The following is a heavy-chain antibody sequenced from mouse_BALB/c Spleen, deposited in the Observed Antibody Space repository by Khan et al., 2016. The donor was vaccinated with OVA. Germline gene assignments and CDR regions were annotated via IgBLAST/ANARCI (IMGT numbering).Heavy chain of an antibody. CDR1: GFTIKDYY. CDR3: ARRGYGNYCIAY. J-gene: IGHJ3*01. V-gene: IGHV14-1*02. D-gene: IGHD2-1*01. CDR2: IDPENGNN. Sequence: EVQLQESGAELVRPGALVKLSCKASGFTIKDYYMHWVKQSPEQGLEWMGWIDPENGNNIYAPKFQGKASITADTSSNTAYLQLSSLTSEDTAVYYWARRGYGNYCIAYWGQGTLVTVSA.